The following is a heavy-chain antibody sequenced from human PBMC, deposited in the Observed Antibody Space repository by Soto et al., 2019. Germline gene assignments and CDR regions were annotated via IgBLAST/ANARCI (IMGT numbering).Heavy chain of an antibody. CDR2: INAGNGNT. V-gene: IGHV1-3*01. CDR3: ARDYDFWSGYSFWFDP. Sequence: QVQLVQSGAEVKKPGASVKVSCKASGYTFTSYAMHWVRQAPGQRLEWMGWINAGNGNTKYSQKFQGRVTITRDTSASTAYMELSSLRSEDTAVYYCARDYDFWSGYSFWFDPWGQGTLVTVSS. CDR1: GYTFTSYA. D-gene: IGHD3-3*01. J-gene: IGHJ5*02.